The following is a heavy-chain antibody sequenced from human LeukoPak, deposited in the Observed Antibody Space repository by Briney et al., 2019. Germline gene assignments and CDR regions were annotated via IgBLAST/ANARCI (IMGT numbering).Heavy chain of an antibody. D-gene: IGHD2-2*01. J-gene: IGHJ5*02. Sequence: SVTVCFTASGGTFSSYAISWVRQAPGQGVEWMGGIIPIFGTANYAQKFQGRVTITTDESTSTAYMELSSLRSEDTAVYYCAVVVPAAKTNWFDPWGQGTLVTVSS. CDR3: AVVVPAAKTNWFDP. V-gene: IGHV1-69*05. CDR1: GGTFSSYA. CDR2: IIPIFGTA.